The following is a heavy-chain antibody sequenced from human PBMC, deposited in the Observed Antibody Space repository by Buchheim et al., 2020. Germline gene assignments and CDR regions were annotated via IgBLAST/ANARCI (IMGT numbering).Heavy chain of an antibody. CDR2: IWYDGSNK. J-gene: IGHJ4*02. CDR3: VKFEQSSSSSSGFDH. D-gene: IGHD3-10*01. V-gene: IGHV3-33*06. CDR1: GFTFSSYG. Sequence: QVQLVESGGGVVQPGRSLRLSCAASGFTFSSYGMHWVRQAPGKGLEWVAVIWYDGSNKYYADSVKGRFTISRDNSKNTLYLQMDSLRVEDTAVYYCVKFEQSSSSSSGFDHWGQGTL.